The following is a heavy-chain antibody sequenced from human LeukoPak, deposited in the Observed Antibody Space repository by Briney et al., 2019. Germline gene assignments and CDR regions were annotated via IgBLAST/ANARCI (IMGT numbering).Heavy chain of an antibody. V-gene: IGHV1-46*01. J-gene: IGHJ4*02. CDR1: GYTFTSYY. D-gene: IGHD3-3*01. Sequence: ASVKVSCKASGYTFTSYYMHWVRQAPGQGLEWMGIINPSGGSTSYAQKFQGRVTMTRDTSTSTVYMELSSLRSEDTAVYYCARERVGRTHPVELLRFLEWTSNGIDHWGQGTLVTVSS. CDR2: INPSGGST. CDR3: ARERVGRTHPVELLRFLEWTSNGIDH.